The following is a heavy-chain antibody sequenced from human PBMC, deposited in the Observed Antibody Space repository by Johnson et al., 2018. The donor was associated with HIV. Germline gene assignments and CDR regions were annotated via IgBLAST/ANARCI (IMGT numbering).Heavy chain of an antibody. CDR3: ARGSQEMVTIWNAFDI. V-gene: IGHV3-7*01. CDR1: GFTFSSYW. D-gene: IGHD5-24*01. Sequence: VQLVESGGGLVQPGGSLRLSCAASGFTFSSYWMSWVRQAPGKGLEWVANIKQDGSEKYYVDSVTGRFTVSRDNSKNTLYLQMNSLRGEDTAVYYCARGSQEMVTIWNAFDIWGQGTMVTVSS. CDR2: IKQDGSEK. J-gene: IGHJ3*02.